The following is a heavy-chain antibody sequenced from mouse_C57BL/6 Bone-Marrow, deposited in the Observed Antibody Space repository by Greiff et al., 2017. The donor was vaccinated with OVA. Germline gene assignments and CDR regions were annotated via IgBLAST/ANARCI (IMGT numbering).Heavy chain of an antibody. CDR1: GYTFTSYW. CDR3: ARNHVPYYFDY. Sequence: QVQLQQPGAELVKPGASVKLTCKASGYTFTSYWMHWVKQRPGQGLEWIGMIHPNSGSTNYNEKFKSKATLTVDKSSSTAYMQLSSLTSEDSAVYYCARNHVPYYFDYWGQGTTLTVSS. CDR2: IHPNSGST. V-gene: IGHV1-64*01. J-gene: IGHJ2*01. D-gene: IGHD2-4*01.